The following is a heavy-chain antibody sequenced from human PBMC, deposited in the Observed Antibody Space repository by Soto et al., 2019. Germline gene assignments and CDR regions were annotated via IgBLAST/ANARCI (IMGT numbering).Heavy chain of an antibody. CDR3: GSVRPSGYVLS. Sequence: SETLSLTCTVSGGSLSSYYWTWIRQSPGKGLEWIGYVYFSGNTDYNPSLKSRVTISIDTSKNQFSLRLASVTAADTAFYYCGSVRPSGYVLSWGQGTLVTVSS. CDR2: VYFSGNT. V-gene: IGHV4-59*01. D-gene: IGHD6-25*01. CDR1: GGSLSSYY. J-gene: IGHJ5*02.